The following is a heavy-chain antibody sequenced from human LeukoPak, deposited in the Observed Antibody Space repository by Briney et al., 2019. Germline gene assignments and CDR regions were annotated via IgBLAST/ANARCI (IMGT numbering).Heavy chain of an antibody. V-gene: IGHV1-2*04. CDR3: AREPFLVSGGNGMDV. CDR1: GYTFTGYY. Sequence: VASVKVSCKASGYTFTGYYMHWVRQAPGQGLEWMGWINPNSGGTNYAQKFQGWVTMTRDTSISTAYMELSRLRSDDTAVYYCAREPFLVSGGNGMDVWGQGTTVTVSS. J-gene: IGHJ6*02. CDR2: INPNSGGT. D-gene: IGHD3-10*01.